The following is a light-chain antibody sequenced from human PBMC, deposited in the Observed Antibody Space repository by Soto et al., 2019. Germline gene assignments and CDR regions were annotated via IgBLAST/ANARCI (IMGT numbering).Light chain of an antibody. J-gene: IGLJ3*02. V-gene: IGLV2-23*02. CDR2: EVS. Sequence: QSALTQPASVSGSPGQSVTISCTGTNTNIGTYQAISWYQQHPGKAPKLILYEVSQRPSGVSDRFSGSKSGNTASLTISGLQAEDEADYHCCSYAGSNTLVFGGGTKLTVL. CDR1: NTNIGTYQA. CDR3: CSYAGSNTLV.